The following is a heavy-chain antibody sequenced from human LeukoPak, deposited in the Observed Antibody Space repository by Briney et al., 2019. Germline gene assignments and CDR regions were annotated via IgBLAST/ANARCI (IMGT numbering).Heavy chain of an antibody. D-gene: IGHD2-21*01. V-gene: IGHV3-30*02. CDR1: GFTFSSFG. Sequence: GGSLRLSCAASGFTFSSFGMHWVRQAPGRGLEWVAFIRYDGTDKYYADSVKGRFTISRDNSKNTLYLQMNSLRPEDTAVYYCAPRVVVITAPFDYWGQGTLVTVSS. J-gene: IGHJ4*02. CDR3: APRVVVITAPFDY. CDR2: IRYDGTDK.